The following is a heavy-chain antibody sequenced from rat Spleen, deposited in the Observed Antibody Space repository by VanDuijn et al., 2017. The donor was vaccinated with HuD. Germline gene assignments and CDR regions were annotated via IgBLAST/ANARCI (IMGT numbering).Heavy chain of an antibody. Sequence: EVQLVESDGGLVQPGRSLKLSCAASGFTFSDHHMAWVRQAPTKGLEWVATISFDGSGTYYRDSVKGRFTISRDNAKSTLYLQMDGLRSEDTATYYCASLIYNNYPFDYWGQGVMVTVSS. CDR3: ASLIYNNYPFDY. V-gene: IGHV5-29*01. J-gene: IGHJ2*01. CDR1: GFTFSDHH. D-gene: IGHD1-10*01. CDR2: ISFDGSGT.